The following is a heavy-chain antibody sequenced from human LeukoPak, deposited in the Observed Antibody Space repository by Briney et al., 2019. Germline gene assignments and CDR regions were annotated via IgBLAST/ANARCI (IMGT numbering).Heavy chain of an antibody. CDR2: IIPIFGTA. V-gene: IGHV1-69*01. D-gene: IGHD6-13*01. J-gene: IGHJ4*02. CDR1: GGTFSSYA. Sequence: SVKVSCXASGGTFSSYAISWVRQAPGQGLEWMVGIIPIFGTANYAQKFQGRVTITADESTSTAYMELSSLRSEDTAVYYCARGGNLVAAAGTRWSPFDYWGQGTLVTVSS. CDR3: ARGGNLVAAAGTRWSPFDY.